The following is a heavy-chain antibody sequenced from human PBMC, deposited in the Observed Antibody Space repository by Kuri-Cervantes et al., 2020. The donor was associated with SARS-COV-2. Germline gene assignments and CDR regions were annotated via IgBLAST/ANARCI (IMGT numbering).Heavy chain of an antibody. CDR3: AREVEGSDAFDI. CDR2: IYYSGST. J-gene: IGHJ3*02. Sequence: ESLKISCAVSGGSVSSGTKFWSWIRQPPGKGLEWIGYIYYSGSTNYNPSLKSRVTISVDTSKNQFSLKLSSVTAADTAVYYCAREVEGSDAFDIWGQGTMVTVSS. V-gene: IGHV4-61*01. CDR1: GGSVSSGTKF.